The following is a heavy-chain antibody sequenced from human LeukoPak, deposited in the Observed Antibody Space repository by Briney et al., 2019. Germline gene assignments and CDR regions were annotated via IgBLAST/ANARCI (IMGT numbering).Heavy chain of an antibody. CDR2: INHHGSDK. CDR1: GFAFNICW. CDR3: ARSDSNGSVDY. V-gene: IGHV3-7*01. J-gene: IGHJ4*02. D-gene: IGHD2-21*01. Sequence: GGTLRLSCAASGFAFNICWMSWVRQAPGKGLEWVANINHHGSDKWYVDSVKGRFTIARDNTDNSLSLQMNSLRVEDTAVYYCARSDSNGSVDYWGQGTLITVSS.